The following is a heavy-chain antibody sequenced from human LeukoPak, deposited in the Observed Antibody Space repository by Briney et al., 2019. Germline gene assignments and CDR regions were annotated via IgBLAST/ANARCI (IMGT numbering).Heavy chain of an antibody. J-gene: IGHJ1*01. Sequence: SETLSLTCTVSGGSISSYYWSWIRQPPGKGLEWIGYIYYSGSTNYNPSLKSRVTLSVDTSKNQFSLKLSSVTAADTAVYYCARGYYDSSGYYSQHWGQGTLVTVSS. CDR2: IYYSGST. D-gene: IGHD3-22*01. CDR1: GGSISSYY. CDR3: ARGYYDSSGYYSQH. V-gene: IGHV4-59*01.